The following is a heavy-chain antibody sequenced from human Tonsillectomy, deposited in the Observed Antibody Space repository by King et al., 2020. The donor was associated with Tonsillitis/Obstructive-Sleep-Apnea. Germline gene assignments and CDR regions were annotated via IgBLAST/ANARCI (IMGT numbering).Heavy chain of an antibody. CDR3: AHRRDAYIRAWLDP. J-gene: IGHJ5*02. V-gene: IGHV2-5*02. Sequence: QFTLKESGPTLVKPTQTLTLTCTFSGFSFTTSRMAVAWIRQPPGKALEWLALIYWDDNKYYNPSLKSRLTITKDTSKNQVVLTMTNMDPVDTATYFCAHRRDAYIRAWLDPWGQGTLVTVSS. CDR1: GFSFTTSRMA. D-gene: IGHD2-21*01. CDR2: IYWDDNK.